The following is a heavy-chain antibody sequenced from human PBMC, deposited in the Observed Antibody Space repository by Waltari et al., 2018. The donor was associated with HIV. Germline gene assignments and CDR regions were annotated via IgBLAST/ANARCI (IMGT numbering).Heavy chain of an antibody. J-gene: IGHJ6*02. V-gene: IGHV3-13*01. CDR2: IGTAGDT. D-gene: IGHD5-18*01. Sequence: EVQLVESGGGLVQPGGSLRLSCAASGFTFSSYDMHWVRQATGKGLEWVSAIGTAGDTYYPGSVKGRFTISRENAKNSLYLQMNSLRAGDTAVYYCAREGARVDTAMVEAYGMDVWGQGTTVTVSS. CDR1: GFTFSSYD. CDR3: AREGARVDTAMVEAYGMDV.